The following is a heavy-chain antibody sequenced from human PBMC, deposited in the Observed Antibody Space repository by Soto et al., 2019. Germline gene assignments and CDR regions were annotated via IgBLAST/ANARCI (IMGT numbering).Heavy chain of an antibody. J-gene: IGHJ4*02. CDR2: ISAYNGNT. CDR1: GYTFTTYG. Sequence: QVQLVQSGAEVKKPGASVKVSCKASGYTFTTYGISWVRQAPGQGLEWMGWISAYNGNTKYAQKLQGRVTMTTDTXXXXXXXXXXXXXXXXXXXXXXXXXXPPVDYWGQGTLVTVSS. V-gene: IGHV1-18*01. CDR3: XXXXPPVDY.